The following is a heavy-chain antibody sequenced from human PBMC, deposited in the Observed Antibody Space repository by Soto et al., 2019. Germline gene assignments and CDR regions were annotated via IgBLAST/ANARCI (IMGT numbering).Heavy chain of an antibody. J-gene: IGHJ5*02. V-gene: IGHV3-30*18. CDR2: SSFDGTQQ. D-gene: IGHD6-19*01. CDR3: AKQLRGSGWYPLCS. CDR1: GFSLRSSG. Sequence: EGSLRFSCTASGFSLRSSGMHWVRKAPGKGLEWLAASSFDGTQQVYGGSVKGRFTVSRDNSNTPLYLEMNSLRTQDTPVYYWAKQLRGSGWYPLCSWGQGTPVTVSS.